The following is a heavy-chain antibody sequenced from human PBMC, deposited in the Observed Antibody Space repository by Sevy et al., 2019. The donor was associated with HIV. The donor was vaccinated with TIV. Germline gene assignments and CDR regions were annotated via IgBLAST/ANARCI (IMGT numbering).Heavy chain of an antibody. V-gene: IGHV4-39*01. CDR3: ARRGLLLDSSGYTLYDWFDP. CDR2: IYYSGST. Sequence: SETLSLTCTVSGGSISSSSYYWGWIRQPPGKGLEWIGSIYYSGSTYYNPSLKSRVTISVDTSKNQFSLKLSSVTAADTAVYYCARRGLLLDSSGYTLYDWFDPWGQGTLVTVSS. D-gene: IGHD3-22*01. CDR1: GGSISSSSYY. J-gene: IGHJ5*02.